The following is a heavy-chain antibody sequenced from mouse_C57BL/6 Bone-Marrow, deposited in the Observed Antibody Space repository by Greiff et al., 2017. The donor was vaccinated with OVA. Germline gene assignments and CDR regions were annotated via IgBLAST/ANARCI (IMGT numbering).Heavy chain of an antibody. CDR3: APIYYGNYVFAY. D-gene: IGHD2-1*01. J-gene: IGHJ3*01. Sequence: VKLQESGPGLVQPSQSLSITCTVSGFSLTSYGVHWVRQSPGKGLEWLGVIWRGGSTDYNAAFMSRLSITKDNSKSQVFFKMNSLQADDTAIYYCAPIYYGNYVFAYWGQGTLVTVSA. CDR1: GFSLTSYG. V-gene: IGHV2-5*01. CDR2: IWRGGST.